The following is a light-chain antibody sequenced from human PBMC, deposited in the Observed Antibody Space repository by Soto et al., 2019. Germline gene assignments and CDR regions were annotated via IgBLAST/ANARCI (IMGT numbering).Light chain of an antibody. J-gene: IGKJ1*01. Sequence: DIVMTQSPDSLAVSLGERATINCKSSQSVLYSSNNKNYLAWYQQKPGQPPKLLIYWASTRESGAPDRFSGSGSGTDFTLTISSLQAEDVAVYYCQQYENYWTFGQGTRVEIK. CDR1: QSVLYSSNNKNY. CDR3: QQYENYWT. CDR2: WAS. V-gene: IGKV4-1*01.